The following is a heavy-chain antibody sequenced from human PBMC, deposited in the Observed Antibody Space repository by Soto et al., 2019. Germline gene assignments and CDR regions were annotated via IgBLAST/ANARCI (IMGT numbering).Heavy chain of an antibody. J-gene: IGHJ4*02. CDR3: ARGRYGDY. Sequence: QVHLVQSGAEVKKPGASVKVSCKGSGYGFTTYGITWVRQAPGQGLEWMAWISAHNGNTNYAQKLQGRVTVTRDTLTSTDYMELRSLRSDDTAVYYCARGRYGDYWGQGALVTVSS. CDR2: ISAHNGNT. D-gene: IGHD1-1*01. V-gene: IGHV1-18*01. CDR1: GYGFTTYG.